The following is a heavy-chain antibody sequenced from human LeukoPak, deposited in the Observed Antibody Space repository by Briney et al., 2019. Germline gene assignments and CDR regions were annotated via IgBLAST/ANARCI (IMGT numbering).Heavy chain of an antibody. D-gene: IGHD2-2*01. V-gene: IGHV1-2*02. CDR3: AREEYCSSTSCYFYYYYYGMYV. Sequence: GAAVKVSCKASGYTFTGYFMHCLRQAPGQGGEWVGWINPNNGGTNYAQRFQGRVTMTRDTSISTAYMEVSRLRSDDTAVYYCAREEYCSSTSCYFYYYYYGMYVWGQGTTVTVSS. J-gene: IGHJ6*02. CDR2: INPNNGGT. CDR1: GYTFTGYF.